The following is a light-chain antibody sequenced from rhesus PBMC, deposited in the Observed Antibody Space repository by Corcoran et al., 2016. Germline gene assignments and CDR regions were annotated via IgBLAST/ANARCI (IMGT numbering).Light chain of an antibody. CDR1: QGISSY. V-gene: IGKV1-32*01. J-gene: IGKJ4*01. Sequence: DIQMTQSPSSLSASVGDRVTITCRASQGISSYLNWYQQKPGKAPKLLIYLANRFESGVPSRFSGSGSGTEFTRTISSLQPEEFATYYCQQYNSLPLTFGGGTKVEIK. CDR3: QQYNSLPLT. CDR2: LAN.